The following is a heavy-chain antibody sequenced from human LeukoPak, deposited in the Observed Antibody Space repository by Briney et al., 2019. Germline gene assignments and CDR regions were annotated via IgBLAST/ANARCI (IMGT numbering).Heavy chain of an antibody. CDR1: GYTFTSYY. V-gene: IGHV1-46*01. J-gene: IGHJ1*01. Sequence: ASVKVSCKASGYTFTSYYMHWVRQAPGQGLEWMGIINPSGGSTSYAQKFQGRVTMTRDTSTSTVYMELSSLRSEDTAVYYCARGGEVYGGDEYFQHWGQGTLVTVSS. CDR2: INPSGGST. D-gene: IGHD2-21*02. CDR3: ARGGEVYGGDEYFQH.